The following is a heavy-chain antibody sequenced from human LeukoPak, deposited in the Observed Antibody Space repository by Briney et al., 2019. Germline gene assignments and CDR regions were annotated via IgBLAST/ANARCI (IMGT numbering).Heavy chain of an antibody. D-gene: IGHD4-17*01. J-gene: IGHJ5*02. Sequence: PSETPSLTCAVYGGSFSGYYWSWIRQPPGKGLEWIGEINHSGSTNYNPSLKSRVTISVDTSKNQFSLKLSSVTAADTAVYYCARASTVTTYNWFDPWGQGTLVTVSS. CDR3: ARASTVTTYNWFDP. CDR2: INHSGST. CDR1: GGSFSGYY. V-gene: IGHV4-34*01.